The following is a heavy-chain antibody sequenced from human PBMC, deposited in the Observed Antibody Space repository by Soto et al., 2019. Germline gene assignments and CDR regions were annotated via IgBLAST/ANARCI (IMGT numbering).Heavy chain of an antibody. V-gene: IGHV1-69*13. CDR2: IIPIFGTA. D-gene: IGHD6-6*01. J-gene: IGHJ4*02. CDR1: GGTFSSYA. CDR3: ARVSYSSSAGADY. Sequence: SVKVSGKASGGTFSSYAISWVRQAPGQGLEWMGGIIPIFGTANYAQKFQGRVTITADESTSTAYMELSSLRSEDTAVYYCARVSYSSSAGADYWGQGTLVTVSS.